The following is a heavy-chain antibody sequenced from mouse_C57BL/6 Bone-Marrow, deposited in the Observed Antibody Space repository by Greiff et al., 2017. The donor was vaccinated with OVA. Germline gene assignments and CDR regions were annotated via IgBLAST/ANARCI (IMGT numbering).Heavy chain of an antibody. CDR2: IRSKSNNYAT. D-gene: IGHD3-2*02. CDR3: VRHEGSSGYRFAY. Sequence: EVMLVESGGGLVQPKGSLKLSCAASGFSFNTYAMNWVRQAPGKGLEWVARIRSKSNNYATYYADSVKDRFTISRDDSESMLYLQMNNLKTEDTAMYYCVRHEGSSGYRFAYWGQGTLVTVSA. CDR1: GFSFNTYA. V-gene: IGHV10-1*01. J-gene: IGHJ3*01.